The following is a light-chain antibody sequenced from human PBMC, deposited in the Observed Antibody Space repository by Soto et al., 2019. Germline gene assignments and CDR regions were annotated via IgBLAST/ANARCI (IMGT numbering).Light chain of an antibody. Sequence: QSALTQPASVSGSPGQSITISCTGTSSDVGGYKYVSWYQQHPGKAPKLIIYEVDNRPSGFSNRFSGSKSGNTASLTISGLQAEDEADYYCSSYTTSSTVVFGGWTKLTVL. CDR2: EVD. V-gene: IGLV2-14*01. J-gene: IGLJ2*01. CDR1: SSDVGGYKY. CDR3: SSYTTSSTVV.